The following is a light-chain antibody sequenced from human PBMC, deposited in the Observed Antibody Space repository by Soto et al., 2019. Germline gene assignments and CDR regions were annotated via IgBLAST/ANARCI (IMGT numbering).Light chain of an antibody. CDR3: SSYAGGFVV. J-gene: IGLJ2*01. Sequence: QSVLTQPASVSGSPGQSITISCTGTSSDIGAHTYVSWFQQHPGKVPKVIIYNVSTRPSGISDRFSGSKSGNTASLTISGLQAEDEADYYYSSYAGGFVVFGGGTKLTVL. CDR1: SSDIGAHTY. CDR2: NVS. V-gene: IGLV2-14*01.